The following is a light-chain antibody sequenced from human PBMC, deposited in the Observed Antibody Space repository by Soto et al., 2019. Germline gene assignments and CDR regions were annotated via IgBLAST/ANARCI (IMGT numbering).Light chain of an antibody. J-gene: IGKJ1*01. Sequence: QMTQSPSTLSASVGGRVTITCRASQSIINWLAWYQQKPGKAPKLLIYGASSLESGVPSRFSGSGSGTEFTLTISSLQPDDFATYYCQQYNSYSFGQGTKVDI. CDR2: GAS. CDR3: QQYNSYS. CDR1: QSIINW. V-gene: IGKV1-5*01.